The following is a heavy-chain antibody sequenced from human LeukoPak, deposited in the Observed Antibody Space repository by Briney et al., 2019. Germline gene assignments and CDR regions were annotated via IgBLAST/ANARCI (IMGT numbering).Heavy chain of an antibody. CDR2: ISGSGGST. CDR1: AFTFSTYA. CDR3: AKLTLVGSYNFDY. V-gene: IGHV3-23*01. J-gene: IGHJ4*02. Sequence: PGGSLRLSCAASAFTFSTYAMSWVRQAPGKGLEWVSAISGSGGSTYYADSVKGRFTISRDNSKNTLYLQMNSLRAEDTAVYYCAKLTLVGSYNFDYWGQGTLVTVSS. D-gene: IGHD1-26*01.